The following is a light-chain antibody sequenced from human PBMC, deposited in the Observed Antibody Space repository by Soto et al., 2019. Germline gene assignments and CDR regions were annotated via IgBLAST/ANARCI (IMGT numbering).Light chain of an antibody. J-gene: IGKJ2*01. V-gene: IGKV3-20*01. CDR1: QSVSSSY. CDR3: QQYGSSLYT. Sequence: EIVLTQSPGTLSLSPGERATLSCRASQSVSSSYLAWYQQKPGQAPRLLIYDASSRATGIPDRFSGSGSGTDFTLTISRLEPEDFAAYYCQQYGSSLYTFGQGTKLEIK. CDR2: DAS.